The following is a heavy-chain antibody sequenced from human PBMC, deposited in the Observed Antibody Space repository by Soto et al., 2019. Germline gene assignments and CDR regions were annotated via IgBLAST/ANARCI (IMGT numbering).Heavy chain of an antibody. CDR1: GGTFSSYA. CDR2: IIPIFGTA. Sequence: SVKVSCKASGGTFSSYAISWVRQAPGQGLEWMGGIIPIFGTANYAQKFQGRVTITADKSASTAYMELSSLRAEDTALYYCAKKEEYDHVWGKSPLDWGQGTLVTVSS. CDR3: AKKEEYDHVWGKSPLD. J-gene: IGHJ4*03. D-gene: IGHD3-16*01. V-gene: IGHV1-69*06.